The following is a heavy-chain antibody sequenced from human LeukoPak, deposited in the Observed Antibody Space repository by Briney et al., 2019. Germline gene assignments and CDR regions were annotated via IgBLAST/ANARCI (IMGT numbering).Heavy chain of an antibody. V-gene: IGHV4-4*07. J-gene: IGHJ5*02. CDR2: IYTSGST. CDR1: GGSISSYY. CDR3: ARDGHLGYCSSTSCSNWFDP. Sequence: SETLSLTCTVSGGSISSYYWSWIRQPAGKGLEWIGRIYTSGSTNYNPSLKSRVTMSVDTSKNQFSLKLSSVTAADTAVYYCARDGHLGYCSSTSCSNWFDPWGQGTLVTVSS. D-gene: IGHD2-2*01.